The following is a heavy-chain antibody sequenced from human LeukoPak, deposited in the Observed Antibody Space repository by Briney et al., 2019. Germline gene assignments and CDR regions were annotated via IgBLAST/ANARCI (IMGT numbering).Heavy chain of an antibody. CDR2: MSGSGGST. D-gene: IGHD2/OR15-2a*01. CDR1: GFTFSSYA. V-gene: IGHV3-23*01. Sequence: PGGSLRLSCAVSGFTFSSYAMSWVRQAPGKGLEWVSGMSGSGGSTYYGDSVKGRFTISRDNSKKTLYLQMNTLRAEDTAVYYCAKYVSAKGPPYALDVWGQGTTVTVSS. CDR3: AKYVSAKGPPYALDV. J-gene: IGHJ6*02.